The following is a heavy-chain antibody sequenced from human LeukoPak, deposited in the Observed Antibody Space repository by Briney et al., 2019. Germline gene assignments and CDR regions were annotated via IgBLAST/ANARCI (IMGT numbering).Heavy chain of an antibody. V-gene: IGHV3-7*01. CDR1: GLTFTEYW. CDR3: ARQNYFDY. Sequence: AGSLRLSCVSSGLTFTEYWMSWVRQAPGKGPEWVAHINQYGSERHYVDSVKGRFTISRDNPKNSLFLQMNSLRAADTAVYYCARQNYFDYWGQGTLVTVSS. CDR2: INQYGSER. J-gene: IGHJ4*02.